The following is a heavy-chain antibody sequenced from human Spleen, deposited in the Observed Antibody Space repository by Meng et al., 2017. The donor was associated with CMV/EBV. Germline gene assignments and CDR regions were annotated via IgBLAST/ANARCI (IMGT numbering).Heavy chain of an antibody. CDR3: AGRKDFWGGYYFDY. Sequence: KVSCKGSGYNFTTYYIAWVRQMPGKGPEWMGFIYPGDSSTTYSPSFQGQVTIPADKSLSPAYLQWSILKASDTAFYYCAGRKDFWGGYYFDYWGQGALVTVSS. J-gene: IGHJ4*02. V-gene: IGHV5-51*01. CDR1: GYNFTTYY. CDR2: IYPGDSST. D-gene: IGHD3-3*01.